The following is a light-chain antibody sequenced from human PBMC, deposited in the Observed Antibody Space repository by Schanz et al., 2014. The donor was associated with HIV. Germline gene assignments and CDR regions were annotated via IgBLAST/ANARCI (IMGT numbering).Light chain of an antibody. CDR2: AGN. CDR3: ATWDDSLNAWV. J-gene: IGLJ3*02. V-gene: IGLV1-44*01. Sequence: QSVLTQPPSASGTPGQRVTISCSGSSSNIGINTVNWYQHLPGTAPKLLIYAGNQRASGVPDRLSGSGSGTSASLAISGLQSEDEADFYCATWDDSLNAWVFGGGTKLTVL. CDR1: SSNIGINT.